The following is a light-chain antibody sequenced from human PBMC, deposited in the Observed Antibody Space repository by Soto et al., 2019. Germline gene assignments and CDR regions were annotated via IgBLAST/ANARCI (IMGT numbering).Light chain of an antibody. CDR3: QQYDNVPYT. CDR1: QDISNY. Sequence: DMQMTQSPSSLSASVGDRVTITCQASQDISNYLNWYQQKPGKAPKLLIYDASNLETGVPSRFSGSGSGTDFTFTISSLQPEDIATYYCQQYDNVPYTFGQGTKLEIK. CDR2: DAS. V-gene: IGKV1-33*01. J-gene: IGKJ2*01.